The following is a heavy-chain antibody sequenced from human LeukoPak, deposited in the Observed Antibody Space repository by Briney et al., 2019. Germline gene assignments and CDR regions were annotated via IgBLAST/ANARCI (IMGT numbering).Heavy chain of an antibody. V-gene: IGHV3-7*01. CDR2: MNIDGSEK. CDR1: GFTFSSFW. Sequence: GGSLRPSCAASGFTFSSFWMGWVRRTPGKRLEWVANMNIDGSEKYYADSVKGRFSISRDNARNSVYLQMNSLRVDDTAVYYCARDPVEWELLLDYWGQGTLVTVSS. J-gene: IGHJ4*02. CDR3: ARDPVEWELLLDY. D-gene: IGHD1-26*01.